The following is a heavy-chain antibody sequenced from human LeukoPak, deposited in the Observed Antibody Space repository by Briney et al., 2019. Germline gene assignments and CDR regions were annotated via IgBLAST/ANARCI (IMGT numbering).Heavy chain of an antibody. CDR1: GHTFTSYG. Sequence: ASVKVSCKASGHTFTSYGISWVRQAPGQGLEWMGWISAYNGNTNYAQKLQGRVTMTTDTSTSTAYMELRSLRSDDTAVYYCARTISSSWYGGSWFDPWGQGTLVTVSS. J-gene: IGHJ5*02. CDR3: ARTISSSWYGGSWFDP. D-gene: IGHD6-13*01. V-gene: IGHV1-18*01. CDR2: ISAYNGNT.